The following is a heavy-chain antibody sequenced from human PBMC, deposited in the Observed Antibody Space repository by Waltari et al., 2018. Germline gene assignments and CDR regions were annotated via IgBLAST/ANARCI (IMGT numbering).Heavy chain of an antibody. Sequence: QVQLVESGGGLVKPGGSLRLSCAASGFTFSDYYMSWIRQAPGKGWGWVACISSSGSTIYSADAVKGRFTISRDNAKNSLYLQMNSLRAEDTAVYYCARQLGSLAEYFQHWGQGTLVTVSS. CDR3: ARQLGSLAEYFQH. CDR2: ISSSGSTI. V-gene: IGHV3-11*01. D-gene: IGHD3-16*01. CDR1: GFTFSDYY. J-gene: IGHJ1*01.